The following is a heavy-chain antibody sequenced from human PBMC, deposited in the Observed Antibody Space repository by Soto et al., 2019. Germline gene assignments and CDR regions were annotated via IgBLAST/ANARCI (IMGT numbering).Heavy chain of an antibody. Sequence: GFLETRRRGVWVLLHNNWIGRVRQTPGEGLGLACRFFTRWAETKTSPSFQGHVSFSVDNSINPVYLQWTSLKTTDTGIYFCASGYFDSCHGNDLWGQGTTVTVSS. CDR1: VLLHNNW. CDR3: ASGYFDSCHGNDL. D-gene: IGHD3-9*01. J-gene: IGHJ5*02. CDR2: FFTRWAET. V-gene: IGHV5-51*01.